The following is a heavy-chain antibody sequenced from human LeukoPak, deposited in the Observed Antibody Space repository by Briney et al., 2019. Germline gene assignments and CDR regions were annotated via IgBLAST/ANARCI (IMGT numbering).Heavy chain of an antibody. J-gene: IGHJ4*02. Sequence: PGGSLRLSCAASGFTFSNYWMSWVRQAPGKGLEWVANINQDGSEKYYVDSVKGRFTISRDNAKNSLYLQMNSLRAEDTAVYYCVRDFDDYTHDYLGQGTLVTVPS. V-gene: IGHV3-7*01. CDR1: GFTFSNYW. D-gene: IGHD4-11*01. CDR2: INQDGSEK. CDR3: VRDFDDYTHDY.